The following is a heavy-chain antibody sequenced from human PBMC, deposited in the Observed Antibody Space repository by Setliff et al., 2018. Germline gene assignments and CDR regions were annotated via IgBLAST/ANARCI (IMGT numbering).Heavy chain of an antibody. J-gene: IGHJ4*02. CDR1: GFTFSKAW. CDR2: IKSKTDGGTI. D-gene: IGHD3-22*01. V-gene: IGHV3-15*01. Sequence: GGSLRLSCAASGFTFSKAWMSWVRQAPGKGLEWVGRIKSKTDGGTIDYAAPVEGRLTISRDDSKNTLYLQVNSLRSEDTAVYYCTTYSMFYFDSSGYHVLDYWGQGTLVTVSS. CDR3: TTYSMFYFDSSGYHVLDY.